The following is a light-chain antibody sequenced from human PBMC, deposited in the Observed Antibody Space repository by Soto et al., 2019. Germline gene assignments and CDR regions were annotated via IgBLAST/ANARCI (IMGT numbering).Light chain of an antibody. CDR3: QQRYSWPLT. V-gene: IGKV3-11*01. Sequence: EIVLTQSPATLSLSPGGRVTLSCRVSQSINIYLAWYQQKLGQAPRLLIYDASIRATGIPASFSGSGSGTDITLTISSLEPEDFGVYYCQQRYSWPLTFGGGTKVEI. CDR1: QSINIY. CDR2: DAS. J-gene: IGKJ4*01.